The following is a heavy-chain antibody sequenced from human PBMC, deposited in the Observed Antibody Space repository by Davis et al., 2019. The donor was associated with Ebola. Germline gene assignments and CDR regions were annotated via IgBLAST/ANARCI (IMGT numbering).Heavy chain of an antibody. CDR1: GYTFTGYY. CDR2: INPNSGGT. V-gene: IGHV1-2*06. Sequence: ASVKVSCKASGYTFTGYYMHWVRQAPGQGLEWMGRINPNSGGTNYAQKFQGRVTMTRDTSISTAYMELSRLRSDDTAVYYCARSLLCTNGVCLFPADWFDPWGQGTLVTVSS. CDR3: ARSLLCTNGVCLFPADWFDP. D-gene: IGHD2-8*01. J-gene: IGHJ5*02.